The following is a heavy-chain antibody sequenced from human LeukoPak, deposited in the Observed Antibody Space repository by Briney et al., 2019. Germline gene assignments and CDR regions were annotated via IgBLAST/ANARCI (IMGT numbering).Heavy chain of an antibody. CDR2: IIPIFGIA. CDR3: ARDGLEWEHIEEKGFDY. V-gene: IGHV1-69*04. D-gene: IGHD1-26*01. J-gene: IGHJ4*02. CDR1: GGTFSSYA. Sequence: SVKVSCKASGGTFSSYAISWVRQAPGQGLEWMGRIIPIFGIANYAQKFHGRITITADKSTSTAYMELSSLRPEDTAVYYCARDGLEWEHIEEKGFDYWGQGTLVTVSS.